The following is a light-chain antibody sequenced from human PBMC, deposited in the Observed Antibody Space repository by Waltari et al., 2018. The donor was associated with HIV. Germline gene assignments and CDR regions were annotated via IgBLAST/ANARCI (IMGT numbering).Light chain of an antibody. CDR2: DVS. J-gene: IGLJ3*02. V-gene: IGLV2-11*01. CDR1: TSAVGGENY. CDR3: CSYAGSYTWV. Sequence: SALTQPGAVSGSHGQSVSISCTGTTSAVGGENYVSWYQQHPGKAPKLMIYDVSKRPSGVPDRFSGSKSGNTASLTISGLQAEDEADYYCCSYAGSYTWVFGGGTKLTVL.